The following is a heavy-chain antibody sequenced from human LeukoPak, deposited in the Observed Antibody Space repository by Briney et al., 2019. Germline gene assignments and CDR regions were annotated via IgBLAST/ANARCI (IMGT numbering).Heavy chain of an antibody. CDR1: GGSFSGYY. D-gene: IGHD6-25*01. V-gene: IGHV3-7*01. J-gene: IGHJ3*02. Sequence: PSETLSLTCAVYGGSFSGYYWSWVRQAPGKGLEWVANIKQDGSEKYYVDSVKGRFTISRDNAKNSLYLQMNSLRAEDTAVYYCATEIESSGDAFDIWGQGTMVTVSS. CDR2: IKQDGSEK. CDR3: ATEIESSGDAFDI.